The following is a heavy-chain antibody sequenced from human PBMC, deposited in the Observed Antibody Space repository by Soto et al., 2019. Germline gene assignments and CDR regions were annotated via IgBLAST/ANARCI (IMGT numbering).Heavy chain of an antibody. J-gene: IGHJ5*02. Sequence: QVTLKESGPVLVKPTETLTLTCTVSGVSLSNGRVGVSWIRQPPGKALEWLAHIFSNDEKSYSTSLKSRVTTTKDPSKSQVLLTMTNLDPVDTATYHCARPQSRLVGADWFDPWGQGTLVTASS. CDR2: IFSNDEK. V-gene: IGHV2-26*01. CDR3: ARPQSRLVGADWFDP. CDR1: GVSLSNGRVG. D-gene: IGHD1-26*01.